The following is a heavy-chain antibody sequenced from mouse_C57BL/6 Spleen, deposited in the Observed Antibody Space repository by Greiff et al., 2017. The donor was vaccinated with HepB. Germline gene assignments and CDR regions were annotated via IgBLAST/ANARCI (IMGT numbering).Heavy chain of an antibody. CDR2: IYPGDGDT. CDR1: GYAFSSSW. J-gene: IGHJ2*01. V-gene: IGHV1-82*01. CDR3: AISEGGY. Sequence: VQLQQSGPELVKPGASVKMSCKASGYAFSSSWMNWVKQRPGKGLEWIGWIYPGDGDTDYKGKFKGKATLTADKSSSTAYMQLSSLTSDDSAVYFCAISEGGYWGQGTTLTVSS.